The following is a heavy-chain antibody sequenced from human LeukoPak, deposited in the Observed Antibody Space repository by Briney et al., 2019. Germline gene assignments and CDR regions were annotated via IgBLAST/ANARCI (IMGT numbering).Heavy chain of an antibody. CDR1: GFSVSSKY. CDR3: AREEDY. Sequence: GGSLRLSCAASGFSVSSKYMNWVRQAPGKGLEWVSVIYSDGSTYYADSVKGRFTISRDNSKNTVYLQMNSLRVEDTALYFCAREEDYWGQGTLVTVSS. CDR2: IYSDGST. J-gene: IGHJ4*02. V-gene: IGHV3-53*01.